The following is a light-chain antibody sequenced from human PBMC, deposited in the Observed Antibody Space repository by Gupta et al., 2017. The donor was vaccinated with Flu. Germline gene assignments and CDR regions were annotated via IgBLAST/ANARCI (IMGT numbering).Light chain of an antibody. J-gene: IGKJ2*01. CDR2: AGS. Sequence: DIVMTQSPSSLAASVGDRVIISCLASQTLGTFFNWYHHKPGKAPKLLIYAGSNLHSGVPSRFIGSGSRTEFTLTINRLQPEDFPTYYCQQTDSAPSTFSQGT. V-gene: IGKV1-39*01. CDR3: QQTDSAPST. CDR1: QTLGTF.